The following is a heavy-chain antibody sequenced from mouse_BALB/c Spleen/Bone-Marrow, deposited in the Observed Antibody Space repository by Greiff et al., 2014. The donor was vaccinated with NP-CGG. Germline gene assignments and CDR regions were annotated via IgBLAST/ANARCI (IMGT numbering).Heavy chain of an antibody. V-gene: IGHV5-6-2*01. Sequence: EVQVVESGGGLVKLGGSLKLSCAASGFTFTSYYMSWVRQTPEKRLELVAAINSNGDNTYYPDTMKGRFTISRDNAKNTLYLQMSSLKSEDTALFYCARRGISTAEGVGAMDYWGQGTSVTVSS. CDR2: INSNGDNT. J-gene: IGHJ4*01. CDR1: GFTFTSYY. CDR3: ARRGISTAEGVGAMDY. D-gene: IGHD1-2*01.